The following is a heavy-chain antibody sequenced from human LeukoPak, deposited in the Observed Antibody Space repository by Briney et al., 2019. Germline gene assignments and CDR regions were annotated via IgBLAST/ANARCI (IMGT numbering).Heavy chain of an antibody. CDR3: AKEKGDSSGYYYGDDY. D-gene: IGHD3-22*01. CDR2: ISGSGGST. V-gene: IGHV3-23*01. J-gene: IGHJ4*02. Sequence: PGGSLRLSCAASGFTFSNYWMHWVRQAPGKGLEWVSAISGSGGSTYYADSVKGRFTISRDNSKNTLYLQMNSLRAEDTAVYYCAKEKGDSSGYYYGDDYWGQGTLVTVSS. CDR1: GFTFSNYW.